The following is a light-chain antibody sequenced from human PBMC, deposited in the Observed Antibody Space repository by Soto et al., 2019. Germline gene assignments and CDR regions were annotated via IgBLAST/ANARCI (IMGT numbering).Light chain of an antibody. CDR1: SSNIGGNS. V-gene: IGLV1-51*01. Sequence: QSVLTQPPSVSAAPGQKVTISSSGSSSNIGGNSVSWYQQLPGPAPKLLIYDDNKRPSGIPDRFSGSKSGTSATLGITGFQTGDEADYFCGSWDSSLSAYVFGTGTKVTVL. J-gene: IGLJ1*01. CDR2: DDN. CDR3: GSWDSSLSAYV.